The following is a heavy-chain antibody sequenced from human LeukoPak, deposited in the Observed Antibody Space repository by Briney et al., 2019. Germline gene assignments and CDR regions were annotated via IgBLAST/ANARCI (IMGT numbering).Heavy chain of an antibody. CDR2: VHHSGAT. D-gene: IGHD1-14*01. J-gene: IGHJ4*02. V-gene: IGHV4-38-2*02. CDR1: GCSISRGYH. Sequence: SETLSLTCSVSGCSISRGYHWAWVRQPPGKGLEWIGSVHHSGATYYNPSLNSRLTISADTSKNQFSLKMDSVTAADTAVYYCARINFNPDYWGQGTLVSVSS. CDR3: ARINFNPDY.